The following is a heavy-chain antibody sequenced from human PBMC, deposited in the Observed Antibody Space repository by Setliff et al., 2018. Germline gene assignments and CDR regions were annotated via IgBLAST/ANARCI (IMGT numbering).Heavy chain of an antibody. D-gene: IGHD3-10*01. V-gene: IGHV4-34*01. J-gene: IGHJ5*02. CDR3: ARHVNGSGKYYNWFDP. CDR2: INHSGST. CDR1: GGSFSDHF. Sequence: PSETLSLTCAVYGGSFSDHFWSWIRQPPGKGLEWIGEINHSGSTNYNPSLKSRVTISVDTSKNQFSLKLSSVTAADTAVYYCARHVNGSGKYYNWFDPWGQGTLVTVSS.